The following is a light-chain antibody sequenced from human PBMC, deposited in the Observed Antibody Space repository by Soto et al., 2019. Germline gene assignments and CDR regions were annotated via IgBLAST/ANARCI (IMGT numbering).Light chain of an antibody. Sequence: DIVMTQSPDSLAVSLGERATFSCKSSQSVLSSSNNKDFLAWYQQKPGQPPKLLISWASNRESGVPDRFSGSGSGTDFTLTISSLQAEDVALYFCQQYYSNPLTFGGGTKVEIK. CDR3: QQYYSNPLT. V-gene: IGKV4-1*01. J-gene: IGKJ4*01. CDR2: WAS. CDR1: QSVLSSSNNKDF.